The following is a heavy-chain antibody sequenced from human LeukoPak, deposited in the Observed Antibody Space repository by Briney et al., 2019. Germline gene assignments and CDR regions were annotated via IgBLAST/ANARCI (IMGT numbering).Heavy chain of an antibody. CDR1: GFTFSGSA. D-gene: IGHD2-15*01. CDR3: TSNSYCSGGSCYSVSNY. V-gene: IGHV3-73*01. J-gene: IGHJ4*02. Sequence: GGSLRLSCAASGFTFSGSAMHWVRQASGKGLEWVGRIRSKANSYATAYAASVKGRFTISRDDSKNTAYLQMNSLKTEDTAVYYCTSNSYCSGGSCYSVSNYWGQGTLVTVSS. CDR2: IRSKANSYAT.